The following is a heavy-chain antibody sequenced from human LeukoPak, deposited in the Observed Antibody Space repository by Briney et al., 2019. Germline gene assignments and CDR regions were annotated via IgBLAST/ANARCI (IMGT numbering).Heavy chain of an antibody. CDR1: GGSITSYV. Sequence: PSETLSLTCIVSGGSITSYVWTWIRQPAGKGLEWIGQIHTIESTNYNPSLKSRVAMSVDTSKNQFSLDLSSVTAADTAVYYCAGRAQTTGWSFDYWGRGALVTVSS. CDR3: AGRAQTTGWSFDY. CDR2: IHTIEST. J-gene: IGHJ4*02. D-gene: IGHD6-19*01. V-gene: IGHV4-4*07.